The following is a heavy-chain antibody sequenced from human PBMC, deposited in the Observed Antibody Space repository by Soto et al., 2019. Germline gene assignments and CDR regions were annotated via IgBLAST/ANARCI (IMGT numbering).Heavy chain of an antibody. CDR2: IIPILGIA. CDR3: ARDLGGKGGTSDAFDI. Sequence: QVQLVQSGAEVKKPGSSVKVSCKASGGTFSSYTISWVRQAPGQGLEWMGRIIPILGIANYAQKFQGRVTITADKSTSTAYMELSSLRSEDTAVYYCARDLGGKGGTSDAFDIWGQGTVVTVSS. J-gene: IGHJ3*02. CDR1: GGTFSSYT. V-gene: IGHV1-69*08. D-gene: IGHD2-15*01.